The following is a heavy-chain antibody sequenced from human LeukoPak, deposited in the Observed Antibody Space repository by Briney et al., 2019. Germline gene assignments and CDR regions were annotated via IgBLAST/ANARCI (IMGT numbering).Heavy chain of an antibody. V-gene: IGHV4-34*01. D-gene: IGHD6-19*01. Sequence: ASETLSLTCAVYGGSFSGYYWSWIRQPPGKGLEWIGEINHSGSTNYNPSLKSRVTISVDTSMNQFSLKLSSVTAADTAVYYCARGRGYSSGLNWFDPWGQGTLVTVSS. J-gene: IGHJ5*02. CDR1: GGSFSGYY. CDR3: ARGRGYSSGLNWFDP. CDR2: INHSGST.